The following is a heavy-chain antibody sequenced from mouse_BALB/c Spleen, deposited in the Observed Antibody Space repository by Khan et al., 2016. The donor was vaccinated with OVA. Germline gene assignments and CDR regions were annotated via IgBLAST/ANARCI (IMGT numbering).Heavy chain of an antibody. J-gene: IGHJ2*01. Sequence: QVQLKQSGAELMKPGASVKISCKATGYTFSSYWIEWVKQRPGHGLEWIGEILPGNGSTNYNEKFKGKATFTADTSSNTAYMQLSSLTSEDSAVYYCARKIKGYGGQGTTLTVSS. CDR2: ILPGNGST. CDR1: GYTFSSYW. D-gene: IGHD2-4*01. CDR3: ARKIKGY. V-gene: IGHV1-9*01.